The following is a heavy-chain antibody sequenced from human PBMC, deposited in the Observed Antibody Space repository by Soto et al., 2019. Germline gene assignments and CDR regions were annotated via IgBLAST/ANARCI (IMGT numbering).Heavy chain of an antibody. J-gene: IGHJ5*02. Sequence: PSETLSLTCTVSGGSISSYYWSWIRQPPGKGLEWIGYIYYSGSTKYHSSLKSRVTILVDTSKNQFSLKLSSVTAADTAVYYCARTGMGWFDPWGQGTLVTVSS. CDR2: IYYSGST. D-gene: IGHD3-16*01. V-gene: IGHV4-59*08. CDR1: GGSISSYY. CDR3: ARTGMGWFDP.